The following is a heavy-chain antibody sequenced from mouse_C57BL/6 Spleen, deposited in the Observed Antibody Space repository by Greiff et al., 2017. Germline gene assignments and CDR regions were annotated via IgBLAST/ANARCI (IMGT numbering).Heavy chain of an antibody. Sequence: EVKLVESGGGLVQPGGSLKLSCAASGFTFSDYYMYWVRQTPEKRLEWVAYISNGGGSTYYPDTVKGRFTISRDNAKNTLYLQMSRLKSEDTSMYYCARRGDKVAWFAYWGQGTLVTVSA. CDR2: ISNGGGST. V-gene: IGHV5-12*01. CDR1: GFTFSDYY. CDR3: ARRGDKVAWFAY. J-gene: IGHJ3*01. D-gene: IGHD3-3*01.